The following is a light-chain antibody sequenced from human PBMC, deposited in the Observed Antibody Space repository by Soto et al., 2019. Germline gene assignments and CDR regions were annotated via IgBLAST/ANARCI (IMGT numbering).Light chain of an antibody. CDR1: QSVTDW. V-gene: IGKV1-5*01. Sequence: DIQLTQSPSTLSASVGDRVTITCRASQSVTDWLAWYQQKPGKAPKLLIYDASSLQSGVPSRFSGTGSGTECSRTICSLQPDAFDTYYCQPDYRAYTFGQGKKVEIK. CDR3: QPDYRAYT. CDR2: DAS. J-gene: IGKJ2*01.